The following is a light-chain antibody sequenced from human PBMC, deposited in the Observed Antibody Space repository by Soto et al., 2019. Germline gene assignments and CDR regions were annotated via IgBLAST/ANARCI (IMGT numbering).Light chain of an antibody. CDR2: GSS. CDR1: QSVSSTY. CDR3: QHYYSSAPIT. J-gene: IGKJ5*01. Sequence: EIVLTQSPGTLSLSPGERASLSCRASQSVSSTYLAWYQQKAGQATRLLIYGSSSRATGIPDRFSGSGSGADFTPTISRLEHEDCAAYYYQHYYSSAPITFGQGTRLESK. V-gene: IGKV3-20*01.